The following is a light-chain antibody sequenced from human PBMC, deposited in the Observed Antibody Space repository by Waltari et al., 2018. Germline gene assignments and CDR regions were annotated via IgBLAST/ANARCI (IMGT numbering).Light chain of an antibody. CDR1: SRDGGGYNY. CDR3: SSYTSSSHVV. J-gene: IGLJ2*01. Sequence: QSALTQPASVSGSPGQSITISCTGTSRDGGGYNYVAWYQQHPGKAPKLMIYEVSNRPSGVSNRFSGSKSGNTASLTISGLQAEDEADYYCSSYTSSSHVVFGGGTKLTVL. V-gene: IGLV2-14*01. CDR2: EVS.